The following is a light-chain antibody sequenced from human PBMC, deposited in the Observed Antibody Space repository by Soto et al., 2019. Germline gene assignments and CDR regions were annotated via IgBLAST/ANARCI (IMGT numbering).Light chain of an antibody. CDR1: DRISTN. Sequence: EIVMTQSPVTLSVSPGESATIFCRASDRISTNLAWYQQRPGQAPRLLIYSESTRATGVPARFSGSGSATEFTLTISSLQPEDVATYYCQQYGNWLTWTFGQGTRVEIK. J-gene: IGKJ1*01. V-gene: IGKV3-15*01. CDR3: QQYGNWLTWT. CDR2: SES.